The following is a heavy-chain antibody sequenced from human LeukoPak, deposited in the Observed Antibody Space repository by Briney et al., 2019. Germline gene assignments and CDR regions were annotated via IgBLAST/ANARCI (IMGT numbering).Heavy chain of an antibody. Sequence: SETLSLTCTVSGGSISSSSYYWGWICQPPGKGLEWIGSIYYSGSTYYNPSLKSRVTISVDTSKNQFSLKLSSVTAADTAVYYCARRPAVPAMVTSWGQGTLVTVSS. CDR3: ARRPAVPAMVTS. CDR1: GGSISSSSYY. V-gene: IGHV4-39*01. D-gene: IGHD5-18*01. J-gene: IGHJ5*02. CDR2: IYYSGST.